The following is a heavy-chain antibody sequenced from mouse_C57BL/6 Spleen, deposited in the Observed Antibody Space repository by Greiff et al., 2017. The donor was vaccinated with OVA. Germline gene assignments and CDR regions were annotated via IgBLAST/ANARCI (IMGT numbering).Heavy chain of an antibody. V-gene: IGHV1-80*01. CDR2: IYPGDGDT. J-gene: IGHJ3*01. CDR3: ARHSNYGAWCAY. CDR1: GYAFSSYW. Sequence: QVQLQQSGAELVKPGASVKISCKASGYAFSSYWMNWVKQRPGKGLEWIGQIYPGDGDTNYNGKFKGKATLTADKSSSTAYMQLSSLTSEDSAVYFCARHSNYGAWCAYWGQGTLVTVSA. D-gene: IGHD2-5*01.